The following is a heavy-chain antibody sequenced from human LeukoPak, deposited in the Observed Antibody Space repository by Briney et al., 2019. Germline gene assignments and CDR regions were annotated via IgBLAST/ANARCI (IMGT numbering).Heavy chain of an antibody. CDR1: GYTFTSYD. V-gene: IGHV1-8*01. CDR2: MNPNSGNT. D-gene: IGHD3-22*01. J-gene: IGHJ4*02. CDR3: AGDSSGYYTIDY. Sequence: GASVKVSCKASGYTFTSYDINWVRQATGQGLEWMGWMNPNSGNTGSAQKFQGRVTMTRDTSISTAYMELSSLRSEDTAVYYCAGDSSGYYTIDYWGQGTLVTVSS.